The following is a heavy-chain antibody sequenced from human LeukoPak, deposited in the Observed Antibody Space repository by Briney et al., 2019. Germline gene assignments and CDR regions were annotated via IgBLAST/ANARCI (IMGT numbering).Heavy chain of an antibody. CDR2: IKPDRSEK. J-gene: IGHJ5*02. D-gene: IGHD6-13*01. CDR3: ARVRSSIWSRQVSIWFDP. CDR1: GVTFTTHW. V-gene: IGHV3-7*01. Sequence: GGSLRLSCAASGVTFTTHWMSWVRQAPGKGLQRVANIKPDRSEKFYVHSVKGRFTICRDNAKNSLSLQLNGLRSEDTAPYYCARVRSSIWSRQVSIWFDPWGQGTLVTVSS.